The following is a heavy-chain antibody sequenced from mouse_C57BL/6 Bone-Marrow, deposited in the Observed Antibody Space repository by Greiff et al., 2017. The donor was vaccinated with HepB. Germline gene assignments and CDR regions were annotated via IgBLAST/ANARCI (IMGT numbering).Heavy chain of an antibody. J-gene: IGHJ4*01. V-gene: IGHV1-72*01. Sequence: QVQLQQPGAELVKPGASVKLSCKASGYTFTSYWMHWVKQRPGRGLEWIGRIDPNSGGTKYNEKFKSKATLTVDKPSSTAYMQLSSLTSSDSAVYDCASFLRRVGFYYAIDYWGQGTLVTVSS. D-gene: IGHD2-12*01. CDR2: IDPNSGGT. CDR1: GYTFTSYW. CDR3: ASFLRRVGFYYAIDY.